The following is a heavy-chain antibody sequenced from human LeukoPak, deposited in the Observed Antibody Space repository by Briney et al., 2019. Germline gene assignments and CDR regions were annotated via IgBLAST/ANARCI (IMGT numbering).Heavy chain of an antibody. D-gene: IGHD3-3*01. CDR2: IYYSGST. V-gene: IGHV4-39*07. Sequence: SETLSLTCTVSGGSISSSSYYWGWIRQPPGKGLEWIGSIYYSGSTYYNPSLKSRVTISVDTSKNQFSLKLSSVTAADTAVYYCARDLGVNWFDPWGQGTLVTVS. J-gene: IGHJ5*02. CDR3: ARDLGVNWFDP. CDR1: GGSISSSSYY.